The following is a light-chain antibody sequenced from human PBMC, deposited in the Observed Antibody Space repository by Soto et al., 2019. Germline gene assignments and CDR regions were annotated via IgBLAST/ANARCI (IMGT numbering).Light chain of an antibody. CDR3: QQYDQWPIT. CDR2: GAS. CDR1: QPVSDN. V-gene: IGKV3-15*01. J-gene: IGKJ5*01. Sequence: ELEMTQSPVTLSVSPGEGATLSCLASQPVSDNLAWYQQKPGQAPRLLIYGASARALDIPARFSGSGSGTEFTFTITSLQSEDFAVYYCQQYDQWPITFGQGTRLEIK.